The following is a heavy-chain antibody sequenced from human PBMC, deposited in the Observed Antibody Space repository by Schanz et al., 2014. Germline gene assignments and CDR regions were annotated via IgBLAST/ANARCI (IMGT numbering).Heavy chain of an antibody. CDR2: IKQDESER. Sequence: EVQLVESGGGLVQPGGSLRLSCAASGFTFSTYWMSWVRQAPGKGLEWVANIKQDESERSYVDSVKGRFTISRDNAKNSLYLQMNSLRPEDTAVYYCVKVCSGSGCSFLDYWGQGTLVTVSS. J-gene: IGHJ4*02. CDR3: VKVCSGSGCSFLDY. CDR1: GFTFSTYW. V-gene: IGHV3-7*01. D-gene: IGHD1-26*01.